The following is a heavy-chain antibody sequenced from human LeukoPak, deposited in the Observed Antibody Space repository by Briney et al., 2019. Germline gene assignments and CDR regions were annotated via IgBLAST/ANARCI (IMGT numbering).Heavy chain of an antibody. D-gene: IGHD2-8*01. CDR1: GYTFTGYY. Sequence: GASVKVSCKASGYTFTGYYMHWVRQAPGQGLEWMGWINPNSGGTNYAQKFQGRVTMTRDTSISTAYMELSRLRSDDTAVYYCARSLVYGTNGVCYSDYWGQGTLVTVSS. J-gene: IGHJ4*02. CDR3: ARSLVYGTNGVCYSDY. CDR2: INPNSGGT. V-gene: IGHV1-2*02.